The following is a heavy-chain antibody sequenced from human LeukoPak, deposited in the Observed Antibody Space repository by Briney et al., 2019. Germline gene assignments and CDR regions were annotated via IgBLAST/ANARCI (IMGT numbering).Heavy chain of an antibody. Sequence: GGSLRLSCAASGFIFSNSWMHWVRQAPGKGLVWVSRINSDGSSTSYADSVKGRFTISRDNAKNTLYLQMNSLRAEDTAVYYCARDPFQKRSGYYYVAEYYYYYGMDVWGQGTTVTVSS. V-gene: IGHV3-74*01. CDR3: ARDPFQKRSGYYYVAEYYYYYGMDV. CDR1: GFIFSNSW. D-gene: IGHD3-22*01. J-gene: IGHJ6*02. CDR2: INSDGSST.